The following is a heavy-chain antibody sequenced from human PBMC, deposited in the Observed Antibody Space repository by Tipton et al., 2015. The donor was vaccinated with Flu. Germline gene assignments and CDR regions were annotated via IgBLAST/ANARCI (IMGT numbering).Heavy chain of an antibody. Sequence: SLRLSCAASGFTFSSYAMSWVRQAPGKGLEWVSGMSGSGGTAHYADSVKGRFTISRDSSKNTLYLQMNSLRAEDTAIYYCAKKGDCGGYCFDYWGQGTLVTVSS. CDR2: MSGSGGTA. CDR3: AKKGDCGGYCFDY. J-gene: IGHJ4*02. CDR1: GFTFSSYA. V-gene: IGHV3-23*01. D-gene: IGHD4-17*01.